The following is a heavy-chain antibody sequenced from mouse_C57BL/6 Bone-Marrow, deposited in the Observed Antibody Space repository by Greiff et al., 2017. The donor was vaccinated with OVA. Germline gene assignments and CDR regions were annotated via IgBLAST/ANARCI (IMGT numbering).Heavy chain of an antibody. J-gene: IGHJ3*01. D-gene: IGHD2-4*01. V-gene: IGHV1-69*01. CDR2: IDPSDSYT. CDR1: GYTFTSYW. Sequence: QVQLQQSGAELVMPGASVKLSCKASGYTFTSYWMHWVKQRPGQGLEWIGEIDPSDSYTNYNQKFKGKSTLTVDKSSSTAYMQLSSLTSEDSAVYYCARSPHDYDGSAWFAYWGQGTLVTVSA. CDR3: ARSPHDYDGSAWFAY.